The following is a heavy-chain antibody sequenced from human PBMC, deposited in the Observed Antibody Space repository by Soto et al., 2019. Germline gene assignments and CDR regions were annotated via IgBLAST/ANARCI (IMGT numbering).Heavy chain of an antibody. CDR2: INGAGRGT. Sequence: EVQLVESGGGLVQPGGSLRLSCAASGFTFSGSWLHWVRQAPGKGLVWVSRINGAGRGTSYAVFVKGRFTISRDDAQNTLFLQMNGLKAEDTAVYYCARGIFGSGTANDYWGQGTLVTVSS. J-gene: IGHJ4*02. V-gene: IGHV3-74*01. D-gene: IGHD3-10*01. CDR1: GFTFSGSW. CDR3: ARGIFGSGTANDY.